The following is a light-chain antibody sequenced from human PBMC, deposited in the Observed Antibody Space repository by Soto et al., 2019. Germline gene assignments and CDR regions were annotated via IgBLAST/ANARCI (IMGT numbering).Light chain of an antibody. J-gene: IGLJ2*01. CDR2: EVN. Sequence: QSALTQPASVSGSPGQSIAISCTGTSSNVGGYNFVSWYQQHPGKAPKLLIYEVNKRPSGVSNRFSGSKSDNTASLTISGLLAEDEADYYCCSYGGDRIFGGGTKLTVL. V-gene: IGLV2-23*02. CDR1: SSNVGGYNF. CDR3: CSYGGDRI.